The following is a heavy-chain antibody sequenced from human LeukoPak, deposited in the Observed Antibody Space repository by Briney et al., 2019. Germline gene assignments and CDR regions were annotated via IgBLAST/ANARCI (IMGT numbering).Heavy chain of an antibody. CDR2: ISGSGGST. Sequence: PGGSLRLSCAASGFTFTSYAMSWVRQAPGKGLEWVSAISGSGGSTYYADSVKGRFTISRDNSKNTLYLQMNSLRAEDTAVYYCAKALGYSYGRAGYYFDYWGQGTLVTVSS. CDR3: AKALGYSYGRAGYYFDY. CDR1: GFTFTSYA. V-gene: IGHV3-23*01. D-gene: IGHD5-18*01. J-gene: IGHJ4*02.